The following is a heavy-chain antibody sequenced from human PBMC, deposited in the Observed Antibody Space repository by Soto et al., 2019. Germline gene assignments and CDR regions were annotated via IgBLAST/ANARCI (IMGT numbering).Heavy chain of an antibody. CDR1: GFTFSIYD. CDR3: ARFTAGFDY. CDR2: IATTGDT. J-gene: IGHJ4*02. V-gene: IGHV3-13*01. Sequence: ESGGGLVQPGGSLRLSCAASGFTFSIYDMHWVRQAAGKGLEWVSAIATTGDTYYTGSVKGRFTISRENAKNSLYLQMNSLRAGDTAVYYCARFTAGFDYWGQGTLVTVSS.